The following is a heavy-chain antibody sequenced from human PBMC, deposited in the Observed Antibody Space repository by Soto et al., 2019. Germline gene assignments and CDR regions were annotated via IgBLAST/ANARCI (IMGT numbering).Heavy chain of an antibody. CDR1: GDSISGEGWY. Sequence: QVQLQESGPGLVEPSQTLSLTCTVSGDSISGEGWYWSWIRQYSGRGLEWIGYIHHSGSTYSNPSLEGRVSISVDTSKTQYFLKLTSVNAADKAVYYSAMAWTATAGWANWFALWGQGTLVTVSS. D-gene: IGHD6-13*01. J-gene: IGHJ5*02. CDR3: AMAWTATAGWANWFAL. V-gene: IGHV4-31*03. CDR2: IHHSGST.